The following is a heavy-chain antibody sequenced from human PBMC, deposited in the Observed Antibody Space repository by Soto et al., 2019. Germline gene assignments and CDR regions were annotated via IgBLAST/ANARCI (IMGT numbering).Heavy chain of an antibody. CDR2: INSAGSST. V-gene: IGHV3-74*01. CDR1: GFTFSSYW. Sequence: EVQLVESGGGLVQPGGSLRLSCAASGFTFSSYWMHWVRQAPGKGLVWVSFINSAGSSTIYADSVKGRFTISRDNAKNTLYLQMNSLRAEDTAVYNCARVSGDSSTRYFDLWGRGTLVTVSA. CDR3: ARVSGDSSTRYFDL. J-gene: IGHJ2*01. D-gene: IGHD6-13*01.